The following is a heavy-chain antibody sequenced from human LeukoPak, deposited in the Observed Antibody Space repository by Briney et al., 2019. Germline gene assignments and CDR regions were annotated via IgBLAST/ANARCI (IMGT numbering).Heavy chain of an antibody. J-gene: IGHJ4*02. V-gene: IGHV4-59*08. D-gene: IGHD3-10*01. CDR1: GGSISSSY. Sequence: PSETLSLTCSISGGSISSSYWSWIRQPPGQGLEWIGYISYSGGTNYNPSLKSRVTISLDTSKNQFSLKLSSVTAADTAVYYCARGLWFGDENPPYFDYWGQGILVTVSS. CDR2: ISYSGGT. CDR3: ARGLWFGDENPPYFDY.